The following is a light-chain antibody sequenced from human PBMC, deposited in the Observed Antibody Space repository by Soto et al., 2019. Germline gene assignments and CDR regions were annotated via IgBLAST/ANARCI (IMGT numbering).Light chain of an antibody. Sequence: DIQMTQSPSSLSASVGDRVTITCRASQSISSYLNWYQQKPGKAPKLLIYAASSLQSGVPSRFSGSGSGTEFTLTISSLQSEDFALYYCQQYYHWPWTFGQGTKVDIK. CDR3: QQYYHWPWT. CDR1: QSISSY. CDR2: AAS. V-gene: IGKV1-39*01. J-gene: IGKJ1*01.